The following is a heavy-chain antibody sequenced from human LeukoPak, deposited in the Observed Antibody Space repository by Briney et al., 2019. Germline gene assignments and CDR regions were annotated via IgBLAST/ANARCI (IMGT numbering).Heavy chain of an antibody. Sequence: GGSLRLSCAASGFTFSSYWMHWVRQAPGEGLVWVSHINSDGSSTSHADSVKGRFSISRDNAKNTLYLQMNSLRAEDTAVYYCARYSGTHYPGFDIWGQGTMVTVSS. J-gene: IGHJ3*02. V-gene: IGHV3-74*01. CDR2: INSDGSST. CDR1: GFTFSSYW. D-gene: IGHD1-26*01. CDR3: ARYSGTHYPGFDI.